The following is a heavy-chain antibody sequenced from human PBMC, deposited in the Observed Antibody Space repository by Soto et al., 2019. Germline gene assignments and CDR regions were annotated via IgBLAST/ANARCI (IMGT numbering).Heavy chain of an antibody. J-gene: IGHJ6*03. CDR1: GFIFSNYA. CDR2: FGGSGGT. CDR3: AKSQSSLYYMDV. V-gene: IGHV3-23*01. Sequence: EVQVLESGGGLVQPGGSLRLSCVGSGFIFSNYAMAWVRQAPGKGLEWVSGFGGSGGTYYADSVKGRYTISRDNSKNTLYLQMNSQRVEDTAVYYCAKSQSSLYYMDVWGKGTAVTVSS.